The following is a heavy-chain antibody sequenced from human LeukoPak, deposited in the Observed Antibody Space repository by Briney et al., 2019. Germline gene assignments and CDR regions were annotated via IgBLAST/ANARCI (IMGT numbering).Heavy chain of an antibody. CDR3: ARGVVPAAIGGYFFDY. Sequence: GGSLRLSCAASGFTFSSYAMHWVRQAPGKGLEWVAVISYDGSNKYYADSVKGRFTISRDNAKNSLYLQMNSLRAEDTALYHCARGVVPAAIGGYFFDYWGQGTLVTVSS. J-gene: IGHJ4*02. V-gene: IGHV3-30*04. CDR1: GFTFSSYA. CDR2: ISYDGSNK. D-gene: IGHD2-2*01.